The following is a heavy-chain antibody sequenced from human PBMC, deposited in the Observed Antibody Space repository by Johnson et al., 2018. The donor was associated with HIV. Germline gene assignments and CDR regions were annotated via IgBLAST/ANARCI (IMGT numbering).Heavy chain of an antibody. CDR3: ARVCNEWLCPRDAFDI. D-gene: IGHD3-3*01. J-gene: IGHJ3*02. CDR2: ISSSGSTI. CDR1: GFIFSDYY. V-gene: IGHV3-11*04. Sequence: QVQLVESGGGLVKPGGSLRLSCAASGFIFSDYYMSWIRQAPGKGLEWVSYISSSGSTIYYADSVKGRLTISRDNAKNSLYLQMNSLRAEDTAVYYCARVCNEWLCPRDAFDIWGQGTMVTVSS.